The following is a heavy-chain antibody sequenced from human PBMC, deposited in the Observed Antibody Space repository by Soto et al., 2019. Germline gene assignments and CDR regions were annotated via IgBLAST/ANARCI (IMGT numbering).Heavy chain of an antibody. D-gene: IGHD2-21*02. CDR2: IIPIFGTA. CDR3: ARNPRCCGDCFTWFDP. Sequence: QVQLVQSGAEVKKPGSSVKVSCKASGGTFSSYAISWVRQAPGQGLEWMGGIIPIFGTANYAQKFQGRVTINADESTPTAYMKLRSLRAEDTAVYYCARNPRCCGDCFTWFDPWGQGTLVTVSS. V-gene: IGHV1-69*01. J-gene: IGHJ5*02. CDR1: GGTFSSYA.